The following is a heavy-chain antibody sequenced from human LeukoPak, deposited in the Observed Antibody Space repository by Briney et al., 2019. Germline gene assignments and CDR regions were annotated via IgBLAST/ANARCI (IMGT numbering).Heavy chain of an antibody. Sequence: SETLSLTCTVSGGSISSYYWSWIRQPAGKGLEWIGRIYTSGSTNYNPSLKSRVTMSVDTSKNQFSLKLSSVTAADTAVYYCARGILSGTYSAFDIWGQGTMVTVSS. D-gene: IGHD1-26*01. V-gene: IGHV4-4*07. J-gene: IGHJ3*02. CDR1: GGSISSYY. CDR3: ARGILSGTYSAFDI. CDR2: IYTSGST.